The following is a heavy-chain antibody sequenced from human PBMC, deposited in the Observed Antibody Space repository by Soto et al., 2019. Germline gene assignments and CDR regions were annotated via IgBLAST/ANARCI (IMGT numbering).Heavy chain of an antibody. V-gene: IGHV1-69*13. D-gene: IGHD5-18*01. CDR1: GGTFSSYA. CDR3: ARGPDTVKAMVDFYFDY. Sequence: SVKVSCKASGGTFSSYAISWVRQAPGQGLEWMGGIIPIFGTANYAQKFQGRVTITADESTSTAYMELSSLRSEDTAVYYCARGPDTVKAMVDFYFDYWGQGTLVTVPQ. J-gene: IGHJ4*02. CDR2: IIPIFGTA.